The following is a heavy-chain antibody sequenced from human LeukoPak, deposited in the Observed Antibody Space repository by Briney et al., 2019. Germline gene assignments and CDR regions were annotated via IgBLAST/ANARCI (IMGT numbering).Heavy chain of an antibody. Sequence: SETLSLTCTVSGYSISSGYYWGWVRQPPGKGLEWIGSFYHSGSTYYTSSLKSRVTISVDMSKNQFSLKLSSVTAADTAVYYCARDRVGYDSSGYYFSYWGQGTLVTVSS. CDR1: GYSISSGYY. CDR2: FYHSGST. CDR3: ARDRVGYDSSGYYFSY. D-gene: IGHD3-22*01. V-gene: IGHV4-38-2*02. J-gene: IGHJ4*02.